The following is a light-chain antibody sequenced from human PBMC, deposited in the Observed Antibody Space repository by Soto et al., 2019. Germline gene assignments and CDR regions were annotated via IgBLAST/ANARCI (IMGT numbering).Light chain of an antibody. CDR3: SAYTSNSVL. CDR1: SSDTGDYNF. V-gene: IGLV2-14*01. Sequence: QSALTQPASVSGSPGQSITFSCTGTSSDTGDYNFVSWYQLHAGKAPKLMIFEVSNRPSGVSNRFSGSKSGNTASLTISGLQAEDEADYYCSAYTSNSVLFGGGTKLTVL. J-gene: IGLJ2*01. CDR2: EVS.